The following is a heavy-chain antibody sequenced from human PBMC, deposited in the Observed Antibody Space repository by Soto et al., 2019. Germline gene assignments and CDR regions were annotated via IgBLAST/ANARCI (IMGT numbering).Heavy chain of an antibody. J-gene: IGHJ6*02. V-gene: IGHV3-15*01. D-gene: IGHD3-10*01. CDR2: IKSKTDGGTT. Sequence: PGGSLRLSCAASGFTFSNAWMSWVRQAPGKGLEWVGRIKSKTDGGTTDYAAPVKGRFTISRDDSKNTLYLQMNSLKTEDTAVYYCTTHPTYYYGSGSYYTLGYYYYGMDVWGQGTTVTVSS. CDR3: TTHPTYYYGSGSYYTLGYYYYGMDV. CDR1: GFTFSNAW.